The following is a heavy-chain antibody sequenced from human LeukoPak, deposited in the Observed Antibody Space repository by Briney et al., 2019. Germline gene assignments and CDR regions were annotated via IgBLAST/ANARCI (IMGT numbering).Heavy chain of an antibody. Sequence: SQTLSLTCTVSGGSISSGDYYWSWIRQPPGKGREWIGYIYYSGSTYYNPSLKSRVTISVDTSKNQFSLKLSSVTAADTAVYYCARAVIRSGYYFDPWGQGTLVTVSS. CDR3: ARAVIRSGYYFDP. V-gene: IGHV4-30-4*08. CDR2: IYYSGST. CDR1: GGSISSGDYY. J-gene: IGHJ5*02. D-gene: IGHD3-22*01.